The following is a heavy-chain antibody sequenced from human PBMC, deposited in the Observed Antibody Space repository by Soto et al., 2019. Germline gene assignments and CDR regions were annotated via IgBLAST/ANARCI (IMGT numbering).Heavy chain of an antibody. CDR1: GYTFTGYY. CDR2: INPNSGGT. V-gene: IGHV1-2*04. CDR3: AREGVVVPAAMSAFDI. J-gene: IGHJ3*02. D-gene: IGHD2-2*01. Sequence: QVQLVQSGAEVKKPGASVKVSCKASGYTFTGYYMHWVRQAPGQGLEWMGWINPNSGGTNYAQKFQGWVTMTRDTSISPAYLELSRLRSDDTAVYYCAREGVVVPAAMSAFDIWGQGTMVTVSS.